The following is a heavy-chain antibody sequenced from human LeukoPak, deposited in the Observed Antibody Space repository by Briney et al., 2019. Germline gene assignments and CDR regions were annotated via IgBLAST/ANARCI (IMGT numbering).Heavy chain of an antibody. V-gene: IGHV4-59*01. Sequence: SETLSLTCTVSGDSISSYYCSWIRQPPGKGLEWIGYIYYSGSTSYNPSLKSRVTISVDTSKNQFSLKLSSVTAADTAVYYCARAPDYVWGSYRLNDAFDIWGQGTMVTVSS. CDR3: ARAPDYVWGSYRLNDAFDI. D-gene: IGHD3-16*02. CDR1: GDSISSYY. J-gene: IGHJ3*02. CDR2: IYYSGST.